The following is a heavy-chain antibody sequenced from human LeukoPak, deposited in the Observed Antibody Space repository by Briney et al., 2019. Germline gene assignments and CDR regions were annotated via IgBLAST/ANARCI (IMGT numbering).Heavy chain of an antibody. D-gene: IGHD2-15*01. V-gene: IGHV3-23*01. CDR3: AKDPGYCSGGSCYWFDP. J-gene: IGHJ5*02. CDR2: INTRGDNT. CDR1: GFTFSNYV. Sequence: PGGSLRLSCAVSGFTFSNYVMSWVRQAPGKGLEWVSAINTRGDNTYYADSVKGRFTISRDNSKNTLYLQMNSLRAEDTAVYYCAKDPGYCSGGSCYWFDPWGQGTLVTVSS.